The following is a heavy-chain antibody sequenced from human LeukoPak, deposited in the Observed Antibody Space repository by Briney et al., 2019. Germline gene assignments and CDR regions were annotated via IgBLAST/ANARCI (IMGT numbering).Heavy chain of an antibody. Sequence: KTGGSLRLSCAASGFTFSNAWMNWVRQAPGKGLEWVGRIRSNADGETTNYAAAVKDRFTISRDDSKNTLYLQMNSLKTEDTAVYYCTTYGSGNAHYWGQGTLVTVSS. CDR1: GFTFSNAW. D-gene: IGHD3-10*01. CDR2: IRSNADGETT. J-gene: IGHJ4*02. CDR3: TTYGSGNAHY. V-gene: IGHV3-15*01.